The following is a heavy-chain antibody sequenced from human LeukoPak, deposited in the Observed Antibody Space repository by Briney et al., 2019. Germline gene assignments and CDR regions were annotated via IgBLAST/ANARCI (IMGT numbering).Heavy chain of an antibody. V-gene: IGHV3-9*01. CDR3: LGAGDY. CDR2: ISWNSGNI. J-gene: IGHJ4*02. D-gene: IGHD3-16*01. Sequence: GRSLRLSCAASGFTFDDYAMHWVRQAPGKGLEWVSGISWNSGNIGYADSVKGRFTISRDNAKNSLYLQMNSLRAEDTALYYCLGAGDYWGQGTLVTVSS. CDR1: GFTFDDYA.